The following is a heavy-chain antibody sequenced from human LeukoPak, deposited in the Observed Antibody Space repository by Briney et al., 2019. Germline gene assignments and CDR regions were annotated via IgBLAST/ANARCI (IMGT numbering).Heavy chain of an antibody. CDR1: GFTFTISA. CDR3: AKGLAAAYDP. CDR2: MSGSGDGT. J-gene: IGHJ5*02. V-gene: IGHV3-23*01. Sequence: GGSLRLSCAASGFTFTISAMSWVRQVPGKGLEWVSGMSGSGDGTYHADSVKGRFTISRDNSKNTLYLQMNSLRADDTAVYYCAKGLAAAYDPWGQGTLVTVSS. D-gene: IGHD6-13*01.